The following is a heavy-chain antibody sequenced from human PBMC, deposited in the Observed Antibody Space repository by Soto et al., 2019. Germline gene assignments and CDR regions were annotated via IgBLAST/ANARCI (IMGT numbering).Heavy chain of an antibody. J-gene: IGHJ4*02. Sequence: QVQLQESGPGLVKPSQTLSLTCTVSGGSIITGNQYWSWIRQTPGKGLEWLGYVYYSGSTYYKPSLKSRVTMTVDTSKSQVSLNLSSVTAADTAVYYCARVDGGHGITYWGQGTLVTVSS. D-gene: IGHD3-16*01. V-gene: IGHV4-30-4*01. CDR1: GGSIITGNQY. CDR2: VYYSGST. CDR3: ARVDGGHGITY.